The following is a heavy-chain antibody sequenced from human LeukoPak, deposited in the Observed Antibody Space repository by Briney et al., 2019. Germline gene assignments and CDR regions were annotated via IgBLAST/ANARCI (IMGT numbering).Heavy chain of an antibody. CDR1: GFTFSSYW. J-gene: IGHJ3*02. CDR2: IKQDGSEK. Sequence: GGSLRLSCAASGFTFSSYWMSWVRQAPGKGLEWVANIKQDGSEKYYVDSVKGRFTISRDNSKNTLYLQMNSLRAEDTAVYYCARDHGYSSSSDQDDAFDIWGQGTMVTVSS. V-gene: IGHV3-7*01. CDR3: ARDHGYSSSSDQDDAFDI. D-gene: IGHD6-13*01.